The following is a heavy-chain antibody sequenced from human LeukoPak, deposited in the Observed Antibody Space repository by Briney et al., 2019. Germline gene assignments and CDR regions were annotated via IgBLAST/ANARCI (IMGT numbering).Heavy chain of an antibody. CDR1: GYTFTGYY. Sequence: ASVKVSCMPSGYTFTGYYIRWVRQAPGQGLEWMGWINPSSGGTNYPQNFQGRVTMTRDTSLSTAYMEVSGLRSDDTAVYYCARGVVAATFYYYMDVWGKGTTVTVSS. CDR3: ARGVVAATFYYYMDV. CDR2: INPSSGGT. D-gene: IGHD2-15*01. V-gene: IGHV1-2*02. J-gene: IGHJ6*03.